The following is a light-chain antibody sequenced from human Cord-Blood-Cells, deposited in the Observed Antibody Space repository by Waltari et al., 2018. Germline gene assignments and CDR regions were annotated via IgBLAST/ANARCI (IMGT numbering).Light chain of an antibody. CDR2: DVS. CDR3: CSYAGSSWV. V-gene: IGLV2-11*01. CDR1: SSDVGGYNY. J-gene: IGLJ3*02. Sequence: QSALTQPRSVSGSPGQSVTISCTGTSSDVGGYNYVSWYQQHPGKAPKLMIYDVSKRPSGVPGHFSGSKSGNTASLTISGLQAEDEADYYCCSYAGSSWVFGGGTKLTVL.